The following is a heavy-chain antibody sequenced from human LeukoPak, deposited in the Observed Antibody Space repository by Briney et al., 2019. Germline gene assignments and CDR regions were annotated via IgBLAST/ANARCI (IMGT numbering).Heavy chain of an antibody. CDR2: LFDSVNT. CDR1: GVSISSHY. V-gene: IGHV4-59*11. CDR3: APIQRGSIFGYFAF. D-gene: IGHD5-18*01. J-gene: IGHJ4*02. Sequence: PSETLSLTCTVSGVSISSHYWSWIRQPPGKGLEWIAYLFDSVNTKDNPSLQSRLTLSADTSKNQFSLSLRSVTAADTAVYYCAPIQRGSIFGYFAFWGQGIKVTVSS.